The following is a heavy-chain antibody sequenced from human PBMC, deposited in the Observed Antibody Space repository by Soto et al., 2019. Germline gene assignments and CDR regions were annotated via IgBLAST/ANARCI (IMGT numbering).Heavy chain of an antibody. D-gene: IGHD5-12*01. V-gene: IGHV3-23*01. CDR2: ISGSGGST. Sequence: EVQLLESGGGLVQPGGSLRLSCAASGFTFSSYAMSWVRQAPGKGLEWVSAISGSGGSTYYADSVKGRFTISRDNSKNTLYLQMNSLRAEDTAVYYCAKDQSEGGGRRYLSGYGDYWGQGTLVTVSS. CDR1: GFTFSSYA. J-gene: IGHJ4*02. CDR3: AKDQSEGGGRRYLSGYGDY.